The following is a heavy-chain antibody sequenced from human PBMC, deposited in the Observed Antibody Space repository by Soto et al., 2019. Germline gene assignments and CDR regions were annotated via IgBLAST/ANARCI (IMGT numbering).Heavy chain of an antibody. D-gene: IGHD1-26*01. CDR1: GYTFTSYG. V-gene: IGHV1-18*01. J-gene: IGHJ3*02. CDR2: ISAYNGNT. CDR3: SRDRIVGATVTDDAFDI. Sequence: ASVKVSCKASGYTFTSYGISWVRQAPGQGLEWMGWISAYNGNTNYAQKLQGRVTMTTDTSTSTAYMELRSLRSDDTVVFYCSRDRIVGATVTDDAFDIWGQGTMVTVSS.